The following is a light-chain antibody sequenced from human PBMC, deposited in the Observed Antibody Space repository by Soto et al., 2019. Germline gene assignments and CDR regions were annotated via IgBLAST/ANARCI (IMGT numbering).Light chain of an antibody. V-gene: IGKV3-20*01. CDR1: QSVSGSY. CDR2: GAS. CDR3: QQYGNSPQT. Sequence: IVLRQSPGTLSLSPGEIATLSCRPSQSVSGSYLAWHQQKPGQAPRLLIYGASSRATGIPDRFTGSGSGTDFTLTISRLEPEDFAVYYCQQYGNSPQTFGQGTKVDIK. J-gene: IGKJ1*01.